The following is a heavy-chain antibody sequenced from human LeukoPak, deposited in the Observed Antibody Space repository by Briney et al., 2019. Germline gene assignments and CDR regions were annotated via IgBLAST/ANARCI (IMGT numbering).Heavy chain of an antibody. CDR2: SRSKANSYTT. CDR1: GFTLNDHA. J-gene: IGHJ4*02. Sequence: PGGSLRLSCAGSGFTLNDHAVDWVRQAPGKGLEWVGRSRSKANSYTTEYAASVKGRFTISRDDSKNSLYLQMNSLRAEDTAVYYCARDYSGYAYWGQGTLVTVPS. V-gene: IGHV3-72*01. D-gene: IGHD3-22*01. CDR3: ARDYSGYAY.